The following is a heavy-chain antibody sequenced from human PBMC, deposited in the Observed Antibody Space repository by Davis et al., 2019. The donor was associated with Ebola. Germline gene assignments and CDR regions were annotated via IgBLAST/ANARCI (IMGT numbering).Heavy chain of an antibody. CDR1: VITFSSYA. D-gene: IGHD2-21*02. CDR3: AKVRVVVTAMHFDY. V-gene: IGHV3-23*01. J-gene: IGHJ4*02. Sequence: GGSLKISCTDSVITFSSYAMTWVRQAPGKGLEWVSAISGSGGSTYYADSVKGRFTISRDNSKKTLYLQMNSLRAEDTAVYYCAKVRVVVTAMHFDYWGQGTLVTVSS. CDR2: ISGSGGST.